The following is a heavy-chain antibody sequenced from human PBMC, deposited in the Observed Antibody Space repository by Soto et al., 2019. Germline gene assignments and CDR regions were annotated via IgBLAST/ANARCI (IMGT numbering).Heavy chain of an antibody. CDR1: GYTFTSYY. V-gene: IGHV1-46*01. D-gene: IGHD3-22*01. CDR3: ARGSYDSSGYYPCFDY. Sequence: WASVKVSCKASGYTFTSYYMHWVRQAPGQGLEWMGIINPSGGSTSYAQKFQGRVTMTRDTSTSTVYMELSSLRSEDTAVYYCARGSYDSSGYYPCFDYWGQGTLVTVSS. CDR2: INPSGGST. J-gene: IGHJ4*02.